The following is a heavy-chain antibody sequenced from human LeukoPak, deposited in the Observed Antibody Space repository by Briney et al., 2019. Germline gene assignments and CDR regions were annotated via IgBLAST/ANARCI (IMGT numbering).Heavy chain of an antibody. CDR1: GLTFNSYA. J-gene: IGHJ4*02. D-gene: IGHD2/OR15-2a*01. Sequence: GGSLRLSCAASGLTFNSYAMSWVRQAPGKGVEWVSAISGRGASTYYADSVKGRFTISRDNSKSTLYLQMNSLRVEDTAVYYCAMGAGHPRSDIYLWTPSDYWGQGTLVTVSS. V-gene: IGHV3-23*01. CDR2: ISGRGAST. CDR3: AMGAGHPRSDIYLWTPSDY.